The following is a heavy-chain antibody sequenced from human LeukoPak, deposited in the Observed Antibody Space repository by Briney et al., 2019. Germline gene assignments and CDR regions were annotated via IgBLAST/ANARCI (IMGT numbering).Heavy chain of an antibody. Sequence: GASVKVSCKASGYTFTSYGISWVRQAPGQGLEWMGWISAYNGNTNYAQKLQGRVTMTTDTSTSTAYMELRSLRSDDTAVYYCARVSTIFGVVTPSAGAFDIWGQGTMVTVSS. D-gene: IGHD3-3*01. J-gene: IGHJ3*02. CDR3: ARVSTIFGVVTPSAGAFDI. CDR2: ISAYNGNT. V-gene: IGHV1-18*01. CDR1: GYTFTSYG.